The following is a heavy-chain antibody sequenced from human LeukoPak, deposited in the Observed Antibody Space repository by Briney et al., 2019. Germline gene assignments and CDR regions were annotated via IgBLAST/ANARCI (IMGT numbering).Heavy chain of an antibody. CDR1: GGSISSSSYY. CDR2: IYYSGST. V-gene: IGHV4-39*01. Sequence: SETLSLTCTVSGGSISSSSYYWGWIRQPPGKGLEWIVSIYYSGSTYYNPSLKSRVTISVDTSKNQFSLKLSSVTAADTAVYYCARNPYSSSSWPKIYYFDYWGQGTLVTVSS. J-gene: IGHJ4*02. CDR3: ARNPYSSSSWPKIYYFDY. D-gene: IGHD6-6*01.